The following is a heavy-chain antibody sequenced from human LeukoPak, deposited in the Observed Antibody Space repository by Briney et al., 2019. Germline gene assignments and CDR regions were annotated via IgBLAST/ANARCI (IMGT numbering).Heavy chain of an antibody. Sequence: GGSLRLSCAASGFTFSSFDMNWVRQAPGKGLEWLSYISSSGSTIYYADSVKGRFTISRDNAKNSLYLQMNSLRAEDTAVYYCARESQSAYYFDSSGYEDAFDIWGQGTMVTVSS. CDR3: ARESQSAYYFDSSGYEDAFDI. D-gene: IGHD3-22*01. CDR1: GFTFSSFD. V-gene: IGHV3-48*03. J-gene: IGHJ3*02. CDR2: ISSSGSTI.